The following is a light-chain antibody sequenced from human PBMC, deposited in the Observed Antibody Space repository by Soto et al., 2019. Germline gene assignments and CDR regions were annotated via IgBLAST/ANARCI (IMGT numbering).Light chain of an antibody. Sequence: QSLLTQPPSASGTPGQGVTISCSGSSSNIGSNTVNWYQQLPGTAPKLLIYSNNQRPSGVPDRFSGSKSGTSASLAISGLQSEDEADYYCAAWDDSLNGWVFGGGTKVTVL. CDR2: SNN. V-gene: IGLV1-44*01. CDR3: AAWDDSLNGWV. CDR1: SSNIGSNT. J-gene: IGLJ3*02.